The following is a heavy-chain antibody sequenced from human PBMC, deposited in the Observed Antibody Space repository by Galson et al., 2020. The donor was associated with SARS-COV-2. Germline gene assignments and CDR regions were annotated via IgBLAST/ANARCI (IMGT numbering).Heavy chain of an antibody. CDR2: IRSKTDGGTA. Sequence: GGSLRLSCVASGFTFSNAWMSWVRQAPGKGLEWVGRIRSKTDGGTADYAAPVKGRFTISRDDSKNSLYLQMNSLKTEDTAVYYCTTDGCSGGNCGYWGQGTLVMVSS. CDR1: GFTFSNAW. J-gene: IGHJ4*02. CDR3: TTDGCSGGNCGY. D-gene: IGHD2-15*01. V-gene: IGHV3-15*01.